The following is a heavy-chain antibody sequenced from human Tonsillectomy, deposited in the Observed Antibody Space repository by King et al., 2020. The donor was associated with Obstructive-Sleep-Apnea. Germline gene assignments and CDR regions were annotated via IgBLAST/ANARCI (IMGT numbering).Heavy chain of an antibody. V-gene: IGHV1-18*01. CDR1: GYTFTNYG. CDR3: ARMGGSYNLDFYYGMDV. D-gene: IGHD2-15*01. CDR2: ISAYNGHT. J-gene: IGHJ6*02. Sequence: VQLVESGAEVKKPGASVKVSCKASGYTFTNYGITWVRQAPGQGPELMGWISAYNGHTNYAQKLPGRVTMTTDTSTGTAYMELRSLRSDDTAVYYCARMGGSYNLDFYYGMDVWGQGTTVTVSS.